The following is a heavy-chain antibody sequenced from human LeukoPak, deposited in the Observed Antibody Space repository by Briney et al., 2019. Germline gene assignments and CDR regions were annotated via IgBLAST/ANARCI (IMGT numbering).Heavy chain of an antibody. V-gene: IGHV3-7*01. Sequence: GGSLRLSCAASGFIFSSSWMSWVRQAPGKGLEWVANIKTDGSEKQYVDSVKGRFAISRDNAKNSLYLQMNSLRAEDTAVYYCAGDPFDSGDRYYGAFDLWGQGTMVTVSS. CDR2: IKTDGSEK. CDR3: AGDPFDSGDRYYGAFDL. CDR1: GFIFSSSW. D-gene: IGHD3-22*01. J-gene: IGHJ3*01.